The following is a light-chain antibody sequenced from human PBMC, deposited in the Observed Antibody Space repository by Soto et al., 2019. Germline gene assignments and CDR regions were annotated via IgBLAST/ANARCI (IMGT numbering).Light chain of an antibody. CDR3: QQYKSYPWT. CDR1: QSITNW. J-gene: IGKJ1*01. Sequence: DIHTTQSPSTLSASVGDRVTITCRASQSITNWLAWYQQKPGKAPKLLIYKASSLESGVPSRFSGSGSETEFTLTITSLQPDDFATYYCQQYKSYPWTFGQGTKVEIK. CDR2: KAS. V-gene: IGKV1-5*03.